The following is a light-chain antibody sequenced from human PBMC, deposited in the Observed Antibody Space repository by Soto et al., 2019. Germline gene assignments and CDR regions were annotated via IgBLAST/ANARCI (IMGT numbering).Light chain of an antibody. J-gene: IGKJ1*01. CDR3: QHYDSYSVT. CDR2: DAS. CDR1: QSISSR. Sequence: DIQMTQSPSTLPASVGDRVTITCRASQSISSRLAWYQQKPGKAPKLLVYDASNLESGVPSRLSGSGSGTEFTLTISSLQPDDFATDYCQHYDSYSVTFGQGTKVEIK. V-gene: IGKV1-5*01.